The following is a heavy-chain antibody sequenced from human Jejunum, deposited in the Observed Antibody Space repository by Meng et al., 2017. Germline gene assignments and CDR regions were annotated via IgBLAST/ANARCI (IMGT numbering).Heavy chain of an antibody. V-gene: IGHV3-33*01. J-gene: IGHJ4*01. Sequence: QVRGVGAWGGLVPVGKSLTLSCGASGFVFSDSGIHWVRQPPGKGLEWVAMVWYDGNKKYYTESLKGRLTISRDNSKNTVSLEMNSLRVEDTAIYYCARGSHYSDFVLDHWGHGTLVTVSS. CDR2: VWYDGNKK. CDR3: ARGSHYSDFVLDH. D-gene: IGHD4-11*01. CDR1: GFVFSDSG.